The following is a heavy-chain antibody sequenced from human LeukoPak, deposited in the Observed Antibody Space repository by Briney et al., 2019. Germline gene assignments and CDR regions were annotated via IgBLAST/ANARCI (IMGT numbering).Heavy chain of an antibody. D-gene: IGHD3-22*01. CDR2: TYYSGST. Sequence: SETLSLTCTVSGGSISSYYWSWIRQPPGKGLEWIGYTYYSGSTNYNPSLKSRVTISVDTSKNQFSLKLSSVTAADTAVYYCARGRYYDSSVYYYWGQGTLVTVSS. CDR1: GGSISSYY. CDR3: ARGRYYDSSVYYY. J-gene: IGHJ4*02. V-gene: IGHV4-59*01.